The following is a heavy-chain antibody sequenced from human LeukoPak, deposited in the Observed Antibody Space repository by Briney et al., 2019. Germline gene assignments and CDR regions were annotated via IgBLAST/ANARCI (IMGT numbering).Heavy chain of an antibody. CDR3: ARESATGAFDI. V-gene: IGHV3-13*01. J-gene: IGHJ3*02. CDR1: GFTFSSYD. CDR2: IGTAGDT. Sequence: GGSLRLSCAASGFTFSSYDMHWVRQATGKGLEWVSAIGTAGDTYYPGSVKGRFTISRENAKNSLYLQMNSLRAGDMAVYYCARESATGAFDIWGQGTMVTVSS.